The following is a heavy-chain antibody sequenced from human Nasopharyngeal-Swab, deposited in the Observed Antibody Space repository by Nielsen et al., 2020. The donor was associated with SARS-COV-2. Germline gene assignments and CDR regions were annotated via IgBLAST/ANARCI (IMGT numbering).Heavy chain of an antibody. V-gene: IGHV3-73*01. CDR3: TRCGGGCYSGRDY. CDR1: GFTFSDSA. Sequence: LSLTCAASGFTFSDSAIHWVRQASGEGLEWVARIRSKGNNYATAYSASVKGRFIIFRDDPTNTAYLQMNSLKTEDTAMYYCTRCGGGCYSGRDYWGQGTLVTVSP. D-gene: IGHD2-15*01. CDR2: IRSKGNNYAT. J-gene: IGHJ4*02.